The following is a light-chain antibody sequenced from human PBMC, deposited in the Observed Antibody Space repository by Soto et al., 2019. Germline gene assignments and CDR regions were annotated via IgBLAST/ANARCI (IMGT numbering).Light chain of an antibody. CDR1: NSNIGANYA. Sequence: QSVLTQPPSVSGAPGQGVTISCAGGNSNIGANYAVHWYQQIPGTAPKLLIYGNTNRPSGIPDRFSGSRSATSASLAIAGLQAEDEADYYCQSYDKSLSGLVFGGGTKLTVL. V-gene: IGLV1-40*01. J-gene: IGLJ2*01. CDR2: GNT. CDR3: QSYDKSLSGLV.